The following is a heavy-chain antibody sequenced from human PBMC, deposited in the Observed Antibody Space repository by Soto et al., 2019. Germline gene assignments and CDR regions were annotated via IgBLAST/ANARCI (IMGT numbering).Heavy chain of an antibody. CDR3: ARNRGGGWLYYFDY. CDR2: ISGSGGNT. CDR1: GFTFSSYA. J-gene: IGHJ4*02. D-gene: IGHD6-19*01. Sequence: EVQLLESGGGLVQTGGSLRLSCAASGFTFSSYAMSWVRQAPGKGLEWVSVISGSGGNTYYADSVKGRFTISRDNSKNTVYLQMNSLRAEDTAVYYCARNRGGGWLYYFDYWGQGTLVTVSS. V-gene: IGHV3-23*01.